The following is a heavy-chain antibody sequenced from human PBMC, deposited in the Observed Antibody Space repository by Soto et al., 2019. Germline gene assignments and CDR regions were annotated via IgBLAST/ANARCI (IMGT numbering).Heavy chain of an antibody. J-gene: IGHJ2*01. CDR1: GFTFSSYV. Sequence: QVQLVESGGGVVHPGRSLRLSCAASGFTFSSYVMHWVRQAPGKGLDWVAVISSDGSNKYYADSVKGRFTISRDNSKNTRYLQMNSLRAEDTSVYYCARELATSGYYEWYFDLWGRGTLVTVSS. CDR3: ARELATSGYYEWYFDL. D-gene: IGHD3-22*01. CDR2: ISSDGSNK. V-gene: IGHV3-30-3*01.